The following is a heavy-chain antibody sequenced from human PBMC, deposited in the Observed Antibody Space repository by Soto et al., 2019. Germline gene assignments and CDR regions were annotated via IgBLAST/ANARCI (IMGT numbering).Heavy chain of an antibody. D-gene: IGHD3-3*01. Sequence: SETLSLTCTVSGGSITSDYSCWSWIRQPPGEGLEWIGHIFDSGTTYTNPSLKSRVTISVDTSKNQFSLKLSSVTAADTAVYYCARHEWNYYYYYGMDVWGQGTTVTVSS. CDR2: IFDSGTT. CDR1: GGSITSDYSC. V-gene: IGHV4-39*01. CDR3: ARHEWNYYYYYGMDV. J-gene: IGHJ6*02.